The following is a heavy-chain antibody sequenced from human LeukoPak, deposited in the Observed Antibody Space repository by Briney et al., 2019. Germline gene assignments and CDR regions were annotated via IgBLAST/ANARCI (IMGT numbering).Heavy chain of an antibody. Sequence: SETLSLTCTVPGGSISSSSYYWGWIRQPPGKGLEWIGSIYYSGSTYYNPSLKSRVTISVDTSKNQFSLKLSSVTAADTAVYYCARPDYYDSSGSDAFDIWGQGTMVTVSS. CDR2: IYYSGST. J-gene: IGHJ3*02. D-gene: IGHD3-22*01. CDR1: GGSISSSSYY. CDR3: ARPDYYDSSGSDAFDI. V-gene: IGHV4-39*01.